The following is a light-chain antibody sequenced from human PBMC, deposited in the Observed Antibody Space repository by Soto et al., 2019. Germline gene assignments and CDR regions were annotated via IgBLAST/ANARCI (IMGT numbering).Light chain of an antibody. CDR3: QQYNNWGT. V-gene: IGKV3-15*01. Sequence: EIVMTQSPATLPVSPGERATLSCRASQSVSSNLAWYQQKPGQAPRLLIYGASTRATGIPARFSGSGSGTEFTLTISSLQSEDFAVYYGQQYNNWGTFGQGTKVEIK. CDR1: QSVSSN. J-gene: IGKJ1*01. CDR2: GAS.